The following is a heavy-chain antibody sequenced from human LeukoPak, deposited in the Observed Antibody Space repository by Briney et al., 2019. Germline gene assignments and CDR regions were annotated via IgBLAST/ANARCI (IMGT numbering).Heavy chain of an antibody. CDR2: IYYSGST. Sequence: PSETLSLTCTVSGGSISSGSYYWGWIRQPPGKGLEWIGSIYYSGSTYYNPSLKSRVTISVDTSKNQFSLKLSSVTAADTAVYYCASLHPRIAAAGKSSVVNWFDPWGQGTLVTVSS. CDR1: GGSISSGSYY. CDR3: ASLHPRIAAAGKSSVVNWFDP. D-gene: IGHD6-13*01. J-gene: IGHJ5*02. V-gene: IGHV4-39*01.